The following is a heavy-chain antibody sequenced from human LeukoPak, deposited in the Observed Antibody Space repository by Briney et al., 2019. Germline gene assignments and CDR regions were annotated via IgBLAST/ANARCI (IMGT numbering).Heavy chain of an antibody. V-gene: IGHV3-66*01. CDR1: GSSGTTNY. D-gene: IGHD3-10*02. J-gene: IGHJ3*01. Sequence: GGSLRLSCAASGSSGTTNYMGWVRQAPGKGLEFVSIVYGGDTTVYADSVKGRFTISRDTSKNTLFLQMSSLTVEDTAVYYCTTFVALRAFGVWGQGTMVTVSS. CDR2: VYGGDTT. CDR3: TTFVALRAFGV.